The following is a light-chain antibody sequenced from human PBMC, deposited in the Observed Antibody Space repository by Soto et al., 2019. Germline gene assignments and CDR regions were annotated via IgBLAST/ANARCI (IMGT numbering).Light chain of an antibody. Sequence: QSVLTQPPSASGSPGQSVTISCTGTSSDVGGYNYVSWYQQHPGKAPKLMIYEVSKRPSGVPDRFCGSKSGNTASLTVSGLQAEDEADYYCSSYAGSNNPYVFGTGTKVTVL. CDR2: EVS. V-gene: IGLV2-8*01. J-gene: IGLJ1*01. CDR1: SSDVGGYNY. CDR3: SSYAGSNNPYV.